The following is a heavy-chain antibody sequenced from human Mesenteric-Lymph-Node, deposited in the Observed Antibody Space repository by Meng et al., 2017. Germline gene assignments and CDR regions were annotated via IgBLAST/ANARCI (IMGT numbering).Heavy chain of an antibody. D-gene: IGHD3-3*01. J-gene: IGHJ5*02. CDR1: GYTFTSYA. V-gene: IGHV7-4-1*02. CDR3: ARSPSPSYYDFIS. Sequence: GQQVQSVSELKKPGASWKVPCKASGYTFTSYAMNWVRQAPGQGLEWMGWINTNTGNPTYAQGFTGRFVFSLDTSVSTAYLQISSLKAEDTAVYYCARSPSPSYYDFISWGQGTLVTVSS. CDR2: INTNTGNP.